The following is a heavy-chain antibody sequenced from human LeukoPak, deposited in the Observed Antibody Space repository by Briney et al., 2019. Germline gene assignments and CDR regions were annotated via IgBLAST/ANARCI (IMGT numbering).Heavy chain of an antibody. V-gene: IGHV3-73*01. CDR2: IRSKANSYAT. CDR3: TRSAELLWFGEYLSN. J-gene: IGHJ4*02. CDR1: GFTFSGSA. D-gene: IGHD3-10*01. Sequence: PGGSLRLSCAASGFTFSGSAMHWVRQASGKGLEWVGRIRSKANSYATAYAASVKGRFTISRDESKNTAYLQMNSLKTEDTAVYYCTRSAELLWFGEYLSNWGQGTLVTVSS.